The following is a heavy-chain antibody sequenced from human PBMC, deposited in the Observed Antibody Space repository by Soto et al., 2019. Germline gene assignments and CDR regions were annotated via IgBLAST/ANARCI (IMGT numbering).Heavy chain of an antibody. CDR3: AKYEFGESPGSGMDV. D-gene: IGHD3-10*01. J-gene: IGHJ6*02. CDR2: ISYDGSNK. CDR1: GFTFSSYG. Sequence: GGSLRLSCAASGFTFSSYGMHWVRQAPGKGLEWVAVISYDGSNKYYADSVKGRFTISRDNSKNTLYLQMNSLRAEDTAVYYCAKYEFGESPGSGMDVWGQGTTVTSP. V-gene: IGHV3-30*18.